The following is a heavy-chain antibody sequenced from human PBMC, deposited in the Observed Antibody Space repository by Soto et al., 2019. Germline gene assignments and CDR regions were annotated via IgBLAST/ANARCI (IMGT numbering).Heavy chain of an antibody. D-gene: IGHD2-15*01. CDR3: ARVGWCISGGSCYRFDY. CDR2: IYYSGST. CDR1: GGSISSGDYY. Sequence: SETLSLTCTVSGGSISSGDYYWSWIRQPPGKGLERIGYIYYSGSTYYNPSLKSRVTISVDTSKNQFSLKLSSVTAADTAVYYCARVGWCISGGSCYRFDYWGQGTLVTVSS. V-gene: IGHV4-30-4*01. J-gene: IGHJ4*02.